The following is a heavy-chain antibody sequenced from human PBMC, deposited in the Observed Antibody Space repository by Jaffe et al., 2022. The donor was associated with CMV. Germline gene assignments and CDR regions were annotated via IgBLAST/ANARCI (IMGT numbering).Heavy chain of an antibody. CDR3: ARMVGGATTQTPYYYYYYGMDV. Sequence: QVTLRESGPALVKPTQTLTLTCTFSGFSLSTSGMCVSWIRQPPGKALEWLALIDWDDDKYYSTSLKTRLTISKDTSKNQVVLTMTNMDPVDTATYYCARMVGGATTQTPYYYYYYGMDVWGQGTTVTVSS. D-gene: IGHD1-26*01. CDR2: IDWDDDK. J-gene: IGHJ6*02. V-gene: IGHV2-70*01. CDR1: GFSLSTSGMC.